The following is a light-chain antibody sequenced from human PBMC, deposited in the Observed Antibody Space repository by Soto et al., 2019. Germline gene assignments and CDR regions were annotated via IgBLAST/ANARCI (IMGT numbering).Light chain of an antibody. V-gene: IGKV1-5*03. CDR1: QSISIW. J-gene: IGKJ1*01. Sequence: DIQMTQSPSTLSASGGDRVTITCRASQSISIWLAWHQQKPGKAPNLLIYKASSLESGVPSRFSGSGSGTEFTLTISSLQPDDFATYYCQQYNSYPRTFGHGTKVEIK. CDR3: QQYNSYPRT. CDR2: KAS.